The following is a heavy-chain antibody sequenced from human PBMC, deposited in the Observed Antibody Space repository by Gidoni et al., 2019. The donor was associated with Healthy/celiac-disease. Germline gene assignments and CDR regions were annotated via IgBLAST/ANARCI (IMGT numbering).Heavy chain of an antibody. Sequence: EVQLLESGGGLVQPGGSLRLSCAASGFTFSSYAMSWVRQAPGKGLEWVSAISGSGGSTYYADSVKGRFTISRDNSKNTLYLQMNSLRAEDTAVYYCAKSVRDSGYVTWYFDLWGRGTLVTVSS. D-gene: IGHD5-12*01. CDR1: GFTFSSYA. CDR2: ISGSGGST. J-gene: IGHJ2*01. CDR3: AKSVRDSGYVTWYFDL. V-gene: IGHV3-23*01.